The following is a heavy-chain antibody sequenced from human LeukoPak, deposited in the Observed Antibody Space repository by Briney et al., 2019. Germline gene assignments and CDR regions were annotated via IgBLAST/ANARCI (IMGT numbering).Heavy chain of an antibody. CDR2: ISTSGTT. V-gene: IGHV4-4*07. D-gene: IGHD1-26*01. CDR3: ARDMGGGWFDP. CDR1: GGSISSSF. Sequence: SETLSLTCSISGGSISSSFWNWIRQPAGKGLEWIGRISTSGTTNYSPSLKGRLTMSIDTSKKQFSLNLRSVTAADTAMYYCARDMGGGWFDPWGQGALVTVSS. J-gene: IGHJ5*02.